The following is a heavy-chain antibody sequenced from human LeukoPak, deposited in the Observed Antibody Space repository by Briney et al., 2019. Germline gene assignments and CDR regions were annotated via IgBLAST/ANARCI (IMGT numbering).Heavy chain of an antibody. J-gene: IGHJ6*02. D-gene: IGHD3-22*01. CDR1: GFTFSSYS. CDR3: ARDPHDSSGYFYGMDV. V-gene: IGHV3-21*01. Sequence: PGGSLRLSCAASGFTFSSYSMNWVRQAPGKGLEWVSSISSSSSYIYYADSVKGRFTISRDNAKNSLYLQMNSLRAEDTAVYYCARDPHDSSGYFYGMDVLGQGTTVTVSS. CDR2: ISSSSSYI.